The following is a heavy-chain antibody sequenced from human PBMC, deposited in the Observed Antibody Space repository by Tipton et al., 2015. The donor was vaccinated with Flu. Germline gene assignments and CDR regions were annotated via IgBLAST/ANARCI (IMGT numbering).Heavy chain of an antibody. CDR3: AREPAPIGSPKSDAFDV. CDR1: GFTFRTYA. Sequence: SLRLSCAISGFTFRTYAMHWVRQAPGKGLEWVSFISYNGKNIYYADSVKGRFTISRDDSKNTLALQMNSLRTEDTAIYYCAREPAPIGSPKSDAFDVWGQGTKVNVSS. CDR2: ISYNGKNI. J-gene: IGHJ3*01. D-gene: IGHD3-10*01. V-gene: IGHV3-30*04.